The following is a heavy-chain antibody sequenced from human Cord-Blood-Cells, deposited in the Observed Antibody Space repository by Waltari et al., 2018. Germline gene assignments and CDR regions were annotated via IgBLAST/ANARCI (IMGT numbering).Heavy chain of an antibody. CDR1: GGPFSSYA. Sequence: QVQLVQSGAEVKKPGSSVKVSCKASGGPFSSYAISWVRQAPGQGLEWMGGIIPIFGTANYAQKFQGRVTITADESTSTAYMELSSLRSEDTAVYYCARDRGYCSSTSCYADAFDIWGQGTMVTVSS. CDR3: ARDRGYCSSTSCYADAFDI. J-gene: IGHJ3*02. D-gene: IGHD2-2*01. V-gene: IGHV1-69*01. CDR2: IIPIFGTA.